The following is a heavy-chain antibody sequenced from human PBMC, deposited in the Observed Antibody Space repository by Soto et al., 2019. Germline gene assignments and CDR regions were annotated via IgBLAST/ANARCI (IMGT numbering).Heavy chain of an antibody. CDR1: GGSISSGGYY. J-gene: IGHJ4*02. CDR2: IYYSGST. CDR3: AVDYGDYGTPRYYFDY. Sequence: QVQLQESGPGLVKPSQTLSLTCTVSGGSISSGGYYWSWIRQHPGKGLEWIGYIYYSGSTYYNPSLKSRVTISVDASKNQFSLKLSSVTAADTAVYYCAVDYGDYGTPRYYFDYWGQGTLVTVSS. V-gene: IGHV4-31*03. D-gene: IGHD4-17*01.